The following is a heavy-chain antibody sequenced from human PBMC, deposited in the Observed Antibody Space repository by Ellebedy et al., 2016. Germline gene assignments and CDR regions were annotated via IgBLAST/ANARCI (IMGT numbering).Heavy chain of an antibody. CDR3: AKFHVGGGMDV. V-gene: IGHV5-10-1*01. D-gene: IGHD2-15*01. CDR1: GYSFTSYW. J-gene: IGHJ6*02. Sequence: GGSLRLSXKGSGYSFTSYWIGWVRQMPGKGLEWMGRIDPSDSYTNYSPSFQGHVTISADKSISTAYLQWSSLKASDTAMYYCAKFHVGGGMDVWGQGTTVTVSS. CDR2: IDPSDSYT.